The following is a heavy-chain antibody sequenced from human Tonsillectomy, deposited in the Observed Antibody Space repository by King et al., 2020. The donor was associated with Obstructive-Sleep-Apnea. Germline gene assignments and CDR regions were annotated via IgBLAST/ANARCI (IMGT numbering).Heavy chain of an antibody. CDR1: GGSISSYY. CDR2: IYYSVGT. D-gene: IGHD3-22*01. CDR3: ARVKFEDSSGYYYFDY. Sequence: QLQESGPGLVKPSETLSLTCTVSGGSISSYYWSWIRKPPGKGLEGIGDIYYSVGTNYKPSLTSRVTISVDTSKNQFSLKLSSVTAADTAVYYCARVKFEDSSGYYYFDYWGQGTLVTVSS. J-gene: IGHJ4*02. V-gene: IGHV4-59*01.